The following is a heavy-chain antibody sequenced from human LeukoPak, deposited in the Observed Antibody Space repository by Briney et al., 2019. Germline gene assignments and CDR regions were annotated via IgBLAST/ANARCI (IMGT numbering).Heavy chain of an antibody. CDR3: ARVTYSSSWYGYYYYYMDV. CDR2: INWNGGST. J-gene: IGHJ6*03. D-gene: IGHD6-13*01. V-gene: IGHV3-20*04. CDR1: GFTFDDYG. Sequence: GGSLRLSCAASGFTFDDYGMSWVRQAPGKGLEWVSGINWNGGSTGYADSVKGRFTISRDNAKNSLYLQMNSLRAEDTALYYCARVTYSSSWYGYYYYYMDVWGKGTTVTVSS.